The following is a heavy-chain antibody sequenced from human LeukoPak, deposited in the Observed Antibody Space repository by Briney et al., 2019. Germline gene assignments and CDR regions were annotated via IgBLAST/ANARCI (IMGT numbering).Heavy chain of an antibody. CDR3: AKQGQQLSPYYFDY. J-gene: IGHJ4*02. Sequence: GGSLRFSCAASGFTFSSYAMSWVRHAPGKGLKWVSALSGSGGSTYYADPGKGRFTISSDNSKNTLYLQMNSLRAEDTAVYYCAKQGQQLSPYYFDYWGQGTLVTVSS. D-gene: IGHD6-13*01. CDR2: LSGSGGST. V-gene: IGHV3-23*01. CDR1: GFTFSSYA.